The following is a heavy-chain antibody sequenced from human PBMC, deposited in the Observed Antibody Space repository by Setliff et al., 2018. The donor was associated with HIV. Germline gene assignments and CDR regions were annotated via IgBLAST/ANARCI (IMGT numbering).Heavy chain of an antibody. D-gene: IGHD1-7*01. CDR1: GYDFTSYW. CDR2: IYPGDFDT. J-gene: IGHJ3*02. Sequence: GESLKISCRASGYDFTSYWIGWVRQMPGKGLEWMGIIYPGDFDTRYSPSFQGQVTISADKSISTASLQWNSLRATDTAMYYCATPTGNFHLHAFDIWGQGTTVTVSS. CDR3: ATPTGNFHLHAFDI. V-gene: IGHV5-51*01.